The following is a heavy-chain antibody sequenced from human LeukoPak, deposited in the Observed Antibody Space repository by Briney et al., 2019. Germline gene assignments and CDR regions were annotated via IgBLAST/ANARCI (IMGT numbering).Heavy chain of an antibody. CDR3: AKVPYGSGTRGGFDY. J-gene: IGHJ4*02. CDR2: ISGSGDYT. V-gene: IGHV3-23*01. Sequence: GGSLRLSCAASGFTFSSYGMSWVRQAPGKGLEWVSTISGSGDYTYYADSVKGRFTISRDNSKNTLYLQMNSLRAEDTAVYYCAKVPYGSGTRGGFDYWGQGTLVTVSS. CDR1: GFTFSSYG. D-gene: IGHD3-10*01.